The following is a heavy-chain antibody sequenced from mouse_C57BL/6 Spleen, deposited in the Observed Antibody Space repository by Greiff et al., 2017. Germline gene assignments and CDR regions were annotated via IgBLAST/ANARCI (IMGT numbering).Heavy chain of an antibody. CDR1: GYTFTDYE. V-gene: IGHV1-15*01. J-gene: IGHJ3*01. CDR3: TRDGSSYQAWFAY. CDR2: IDPETGGT. D-gene: IGHD1-1*01. Sequence: ESGAELVRPGASVTLSCKASGYTFTDYEMHWVKQTPVHGLEWIGAIDPETGGTAYNQKFKGKAILTADKSSSTAYMELRSLTSEDSAVYYCTRDGSSYQAWFAYWGQGTLVTVSA.